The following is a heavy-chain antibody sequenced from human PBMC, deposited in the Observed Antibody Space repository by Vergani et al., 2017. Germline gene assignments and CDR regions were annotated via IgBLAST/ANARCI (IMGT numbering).Heavy chain of an antibody. V-gene: IGHV1-69*01. CDR2: IIPIFGTA. D-gene: IGHD2-2*02. J-gene: IGHJ5*02. CDR3: ASGYSPAAIQYGLYNWFDP. CDR1: GGTFSSYA. Sequence: QVQLVQSGAEVKKPGSSVKVSCKASGGTFSSYAISWVRQAPGQGLEWMGGIIPIFGTANYAQKFQGRVTITADESTSTAYMELSSLGSEDTAVYYCASGYSPAAIQYGLYNWFDPWGQGTLVTVSS.